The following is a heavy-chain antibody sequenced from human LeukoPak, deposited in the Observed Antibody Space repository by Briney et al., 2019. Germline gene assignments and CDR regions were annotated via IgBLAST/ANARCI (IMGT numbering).Heavy chain of an antibody. V-gene: IGHV3-33*01. Sequence: GSLRLSCAASGFTFSTYGLHWVRQAPGKGLEWVAVIWNDGSIRYYADSVRGRFTISGDNSKNTLYLQMNNLRAEDTAVYYCARASGSYDYWGQGTLVTVSS. CDR3: ARASGSYDY. D-gene: IGHD1-26*01. J-gene: IGHJ4*02. CDR1: GFTFSTYG. CDR2: IWNDGSIR.